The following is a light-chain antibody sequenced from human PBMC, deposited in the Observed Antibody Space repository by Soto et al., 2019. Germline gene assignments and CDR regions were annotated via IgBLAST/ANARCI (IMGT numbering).Light chain of an antibody. CDR2: GAS. CDR1: QSVRSN. Sequence: EIVMTQSPATLSMSPGERATLSCRASQSVRSNLAWYHQKPGQAPRLLIYGASTRATGIPARFSGSGSGTEFTLTISRLEPEDFAVYYCQQYGSSPWTFGQGTKVDIK. CDR3: QQYGSSPWT. J-gene: IGKJ1*01. V-gene: IGKV3D-15*02.